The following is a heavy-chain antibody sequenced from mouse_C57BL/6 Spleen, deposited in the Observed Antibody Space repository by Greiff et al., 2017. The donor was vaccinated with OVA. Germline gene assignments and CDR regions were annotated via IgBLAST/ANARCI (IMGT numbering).Heavy chain of an antibody. CDR3: ARRDYDDGFIDY. D-gene: IGHD2-4*01. Sequence: EVKLMESGGGLVKPGGSLKLSCAASGFTFSDYGMHWVRQAPEKGLEWVAYISSGSSTIYYADTVKGRFTLSRDNAKNTLFLQMTSLRSEDTAMYYCARRDYDDGFIDYWGQGTTLTVSS. J-gene: IGHJ2*01. CDR2: ISSGSSTI. CDR1: GFTFSDYG. V-gene: IGHV5-17*01.